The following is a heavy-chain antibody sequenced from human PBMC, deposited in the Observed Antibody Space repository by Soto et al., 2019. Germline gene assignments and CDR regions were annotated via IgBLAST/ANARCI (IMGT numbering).Heavy chain of an antibody. D-gene: IGHD3-10*01. V-gene: IGHV3-23*01. Sequence: GGSLRLSCAASGFTFSSYAMSWVRQAPGKGLEWVSAISGSGGSTYYADSVKGRFTISRDNSKNTLYLQMNSLRAEDTAVYYCAKVRYYGSGSRHNWFDPWGQGTLVTV. J-gene: IGHJ5*02. CDR2: ISGSGGST. CDR3: AKVRYYGSGSRHNWFDP. CDR1: GFTFSSYA.